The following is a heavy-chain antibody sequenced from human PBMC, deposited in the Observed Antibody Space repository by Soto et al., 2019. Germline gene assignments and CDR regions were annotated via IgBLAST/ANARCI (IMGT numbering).Heavy chain of an antibody. D-gene: IGHD3-16*01. CDR2: INVDGSTT. J-gene: IGHJ6*04. Sequence: EEQLVESGGGLLQPGGSLRLSCVASGFTFSKYWMHWVRLTPEKGLMWVSRINVDGSTTTYADSVKGRFTISPDNAKNTRYLQMNSLRAEDTAVYYFARAVYGPEVWGERTTVTLSS. CDR3: ARAVYGPEV. V-gene: IGHV3-74*01. CDR1: GFTFSKYW.